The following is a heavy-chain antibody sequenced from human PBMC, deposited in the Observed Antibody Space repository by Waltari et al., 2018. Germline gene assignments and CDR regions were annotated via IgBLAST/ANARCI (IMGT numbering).Heavy chain of an antibody. V-gene: IGHV1-8*03. CDR3: ARGSRSSTKRTRYYYYMDV. CDR1: GYTFTSYD. CDR2: MNPNMGKT. J-gene: IGHJ6*03. D-gene: IGHD2-2*01. Sequence: QVQLVQSGAEVKKPGASVKVSCKASGYTFTSYDLNWVRQATAQGLEWMGWMNPNMGKTGYAHKFKGRVTITRNTSISTAYMELGSLRAEDTAVYYCARGSRSSTKRTRYYYYMDVWGKGTTVTVSS.